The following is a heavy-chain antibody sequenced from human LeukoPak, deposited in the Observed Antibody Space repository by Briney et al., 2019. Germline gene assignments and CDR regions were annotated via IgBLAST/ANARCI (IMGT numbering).Heavy chain of an antibody. Sequence: PSETLSLTCTVSGGSINSSSYYWGWVRQPPGKGLEWIGSMYYRGSTYYNPSLKSRVTISVDTSKNQFSLKLSSVTAADTAVYYCARYGGSGTYFFDYWGQGTLVTVSS. CDR1: GGSINSSSYY. CDR3: ARYGGSGTYFFDY. CDR2: MYYRGST. V-gene: IGHV4-39*07. J-gene: IGHJ4*02. D-gene: IGHD3-10*01.